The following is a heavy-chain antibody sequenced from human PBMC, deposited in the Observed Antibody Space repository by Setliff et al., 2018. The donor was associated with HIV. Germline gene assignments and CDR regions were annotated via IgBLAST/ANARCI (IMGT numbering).Heavy chain of an antibody. CDR1: GYTFTSYY. J-gene: IGHJ3*02. V-gene: IGHV1-46*01. D-gene: IGHD6-19*01. Sequence: ASVKVSCKASGYTFTSYYMHWVRQAPGQGLEWMGVVNPSGGTTTYAQKFQGRVTMTRDTSTSTVYMELSSLRSEDTAVYYCARAMAGHIDAFDIWGQGTMVTV. CDR3: ARAMAGHIDAFDI. CDR2: VNPSGGTT.